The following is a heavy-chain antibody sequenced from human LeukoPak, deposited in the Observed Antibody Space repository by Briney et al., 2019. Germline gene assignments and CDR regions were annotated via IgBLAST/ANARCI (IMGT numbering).Heavy chain of an antibody. D-gene: IGHD3-16*01. CDR3: AKEGAPHDPSYYDYGLGIPFDY. CDR2: INGSGGTT. CDR1: GVTFSSYA. J-gene: IGHJ4*02. V-gene: IGHV3-23*01. Sequence: WESLTLSCTASGVTFSSYAMSWVRQAPGKGLEWVSAINGSGGTTYNADPVKGRITISRDTSKNTLFMQMNSLRAEDTAVYYCAKEGAPHDPSYYDYGLGIPFDYWGQGTLVTVSS.